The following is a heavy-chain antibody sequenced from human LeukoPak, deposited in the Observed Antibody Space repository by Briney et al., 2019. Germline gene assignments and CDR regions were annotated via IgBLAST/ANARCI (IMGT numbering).Heavy chain of an antibody. D-gene: IGHD6-19*01. Sequence: TGGSLRLSCAASGFIFSSYAMSWVRQAPGKGLEWLANIKEDGSIQYYLDSVRGRFTISRDNAKTSVYLQLNSLRADDTAVYYCARDVWTGVAVSDYWGQGTLVTVSS. J-gene: IGHJ4*02. CDR2: IKEDGSIQ. CDR1: GFIFSSYA. CDR3: ARDVWTGVAVSDY. V-gene: IGHV3-7*01.